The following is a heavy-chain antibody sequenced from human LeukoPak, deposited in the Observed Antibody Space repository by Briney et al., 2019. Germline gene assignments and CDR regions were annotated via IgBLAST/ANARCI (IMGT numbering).Heavy chain of an antibody. D-gene: IGHD4-11*01. CDR3: ARVVYSNYFYGMDV. CDR1: GGSISSYY. J-gene: IGHJ6*02. V-gene: IGHV4-59*01. CDR2: IYYSGST. Sequence: SETLSLTCTVSGGSISSYYWSWIRQPPGKGLEWIGYIYYSGSTNYNPSLKSRVTISVDTSKNQFSLKLSSVTAADAAVYYCARVVYSNYFYGMDVWGQGTTVTVSS.